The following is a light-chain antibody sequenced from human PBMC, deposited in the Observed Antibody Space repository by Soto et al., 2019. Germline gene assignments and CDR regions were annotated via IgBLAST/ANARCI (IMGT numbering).Light chain of an antibody. CDR2: GAS. Sequence: DIQMTQSPSTLSASVGDRVTITCRASQSISSWLAWYRQKPGKAPKLLVYGASTLQSGVPSRFGGSGSGTEFTLTISSLQPDDFATYYCQQYDTYSPFTFGQGTKLEIK. J-gene: IGKJ2*01. CDR3: QQYDTYSPFT. V-gene: IGKV1-5*01. CDR1: QSISSW.